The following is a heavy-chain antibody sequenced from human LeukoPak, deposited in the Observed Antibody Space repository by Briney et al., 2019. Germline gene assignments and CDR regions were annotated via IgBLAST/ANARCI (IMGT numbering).Heavy chain of an antibody. Sequence: GRSLRLSCAASGFTFSSYAMHWVSQAPGKGLEWVAVISYDGSNKYYADSVKGRFTISRDNSKNTLYLQMNSLRAEDTAVYYCARDQGYDSSGYYPGWFDPWGQGTLVTVSS. J-gene: IGHJ5*02. CDR3: ARDQGYDSSGYYPGWFDP. CDR2: ISYDGSNK. CDR1: GFTFSSYA. D-gene: IGHD3-22*01. V-gene: IGHV3-30-3*01.